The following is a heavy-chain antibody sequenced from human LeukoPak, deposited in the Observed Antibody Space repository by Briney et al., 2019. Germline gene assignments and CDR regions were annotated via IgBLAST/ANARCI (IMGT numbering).Heavy chain of an antibody. CDR3: ARGLYYDSSGYYPYSS. CDR1: GYTFTNYG. D-gene: IGHD3-22*01. V-gene: IGHV1-18*01. J-gene: IGHJ4*02. CDR2: ISAYSGNT. Sequence: ASVKVSCKASGYTFTNYGITWLRQAPGQGLEWMGWISAYSGNTDYAQKLQGRVTMTTDTSTSTAYMELRSLRSDDTAVYYCARGLYYDSSGYYPYSSWSQGTLVTVSS.